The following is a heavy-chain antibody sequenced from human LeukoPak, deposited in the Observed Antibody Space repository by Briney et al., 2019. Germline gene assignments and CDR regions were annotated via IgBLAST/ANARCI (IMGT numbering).Heavy chain of an antibody. J-gene: IGHJ3*02. D-gene: IGHD2-2*01. CDR2: IYYSGST. Sequence: SETLSLTCTVSGGSISSYYWSWIRQPPGKGLEWIGYIYYSGSTNYNPSLKSRVTISVDTSKNQFSLKLSSVTAADTAVYYCALPAARINDAFDIWGQGTMVTVSS. CDR1: GGSISSYY. V-gene: IGHV4-59*08. CDR3: ALPAARINDAFDI.